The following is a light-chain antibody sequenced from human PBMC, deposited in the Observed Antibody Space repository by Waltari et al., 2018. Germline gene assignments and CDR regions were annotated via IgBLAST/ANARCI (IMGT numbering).Light chain of an antibody. CDR1: SSDVGNYNL. V-gene: IGLV2-23*01. CDR2: DDT. Sequence: QSALTQPASVSGSPGQSITISCTGTSSDVGNYNLVSWYQHYPGKAPKVMIYDDTRRPSGVSDRFAGSKSGNTASLTISGVQAEDEADYYCCSYAGSYTWVFGGGTKLTVL. CDR3: CSYAGSYTWV. J-gene: IGLJ3*02.